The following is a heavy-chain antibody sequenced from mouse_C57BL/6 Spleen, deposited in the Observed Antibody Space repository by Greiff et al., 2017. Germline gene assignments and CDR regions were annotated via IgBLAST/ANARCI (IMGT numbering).Heavy chain of an antibody. D-gene: IGHD1-3*01. CDR3: ARGINSPFDD. J-gene: IGHJ2*01. Sequence: VQLQQPGAELVRPGSSVKLSCKASGYTFTSYWMPWVKQRPIQGLEWIGNIDPSDRETHYNQKFKDKATLTVDKSSSTVYMQLSSLTSDDLAVYYCARGINSPFDDWGQGTTLTVSS. CDR2: IDPSDRET. V-gene: IGHV1-52*01. CDR1: GYTFTSYW.